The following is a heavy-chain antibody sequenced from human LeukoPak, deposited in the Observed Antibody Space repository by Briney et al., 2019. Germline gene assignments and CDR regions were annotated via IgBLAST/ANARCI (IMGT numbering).Heavy chain of an antibody. V-gene: IGHV3-21*01. Sequence: GGSLRLSCAASGFTFSSYSMNWVRQAPGKGLEWVSSISSSSSYIYYADSVKGRFTISRDNAKNSLYLQMNSLRAEDTAVHYCARDRTIPGNYYDSSGDDAFDIWGQGTMVTVSS. D-gene: IGHD3-22*01. CDR1: GFTFSSYS. CDR2: ISSSSSYI. J-gene: IGHJ3*02. CDR3: ARDRTIPGNYYDSSGDDAFDI.